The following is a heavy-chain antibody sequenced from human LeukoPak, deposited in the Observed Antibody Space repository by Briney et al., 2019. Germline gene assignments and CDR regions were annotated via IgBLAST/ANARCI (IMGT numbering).Heavy chain of an antibody. CDR3: ARDRSYFDY. CDR2: IYYSGST. J-gene: IGHJ4*02. CDR1: GGSISSSSYY. V-gene: IGHV4-39*07. Sequence: SETLSLTCTVSGGSISSSSYYWGWIRQPPGKGLEWIGSIYYSGSTYYNPSLKSRVTISVDTSKNQFSLKLSSVTAADTAVYYCARDRSYFDYWGQGTLVTVSS.